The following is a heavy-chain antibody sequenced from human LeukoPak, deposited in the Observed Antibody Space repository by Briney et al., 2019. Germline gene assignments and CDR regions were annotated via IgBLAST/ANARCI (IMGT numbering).Heavy chain of an antibody. CDR3: AREGYDSSGYYLSAPDY. CDR2: INWNGGST. J-gene: IGHJ4*02. Sequence: GGSLRLSCAASGFTFDDYGMSWVRQAPGKGLEWVSGINWNGGSTGYADSVKGRFTISRDNAKNSLYLQMNSLRAEDTALYYCAREGYDSSGYYLSAPDYWGQGTLVTVSS. CDR1: GFTFDDYG. D-gene: IGHD3-22*01. V-gene: IGHV3-20*04.